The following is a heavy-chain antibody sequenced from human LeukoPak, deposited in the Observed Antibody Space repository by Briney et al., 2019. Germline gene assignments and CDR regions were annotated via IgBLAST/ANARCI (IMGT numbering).Heavy chain of an antibody. CDR1: GYSISSGYY. Sequence: SETLSLTCAVSGYSISSGYYWGWIRQPPGKGLEWIGSIYHSGSTYYNPSLKSRVTISVDTSKNQFSLKLSSVTAADTAVYYCARHNIVEVPAAIRGNWFDPWGQGTLVTVPS. V-gene: IGHV4-38-2*01. CDR2: IYHSGST. D-gene: IGHD2-2*02. CDR3: ARHNIVEVPAAIRGNWFDP. J-gene: IGHJ5*02.